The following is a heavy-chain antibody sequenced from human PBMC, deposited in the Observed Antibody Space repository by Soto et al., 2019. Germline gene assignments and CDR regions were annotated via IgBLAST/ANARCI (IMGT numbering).Heavy chain of an antibody. CDR1: GFTFSDYY. Sequence: GGSLRLSCAASGFTFSDYYMSRIRQAPGKGLEWVSYISSSSSYTNYADSVKGRFTISRDNAKNSLYLQMNSLRAEDTAVYYCARVPVVVAATRWFDPWGQGTLVTVSS. D-gene: IGHD2-15*01. CDR3: ARVPVVVAATRWFDP. CDR2: ISSSSSYT. J-gene: IGHJ5*02. V-gene: IGHV3-11*06.